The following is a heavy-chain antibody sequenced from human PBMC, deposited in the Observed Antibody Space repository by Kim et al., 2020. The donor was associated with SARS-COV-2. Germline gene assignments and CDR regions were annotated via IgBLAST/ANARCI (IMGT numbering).Heavy chain of an antibody. Sequence: VKGRFTISRDNAKNSLYLQMNSLRAEDTALYYCAKDLGTSLLVQPEAFDIWGQGTMVTVSS. CDR3: AKDLGTSLLVQPEAFDI. J-gene: IGHJ3*02. D-gene: IGHD6-6*01. V-gene: IGHV3-9*01.